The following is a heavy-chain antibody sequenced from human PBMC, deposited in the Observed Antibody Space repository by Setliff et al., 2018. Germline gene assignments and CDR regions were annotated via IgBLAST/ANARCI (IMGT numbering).Heavy chain of an antibody. CDR2: IHVSGGST. Sequence: GGSLRLSCVASTFTFSKYAVTWVRQAPGKGLEWVSSIHVSGGSTYYADSVKGRFTISRDNSKNTLYLQMNSLRAEDTAVYYCAKGSYSYGLWGQGTLVTVSS. CDR1: TFTFSKYA. J-gene: IGHJ4*02. V-gene: IGHV3-23*01. CDR3: AKGSYSYGL. D-gene: IGHD5-18*01.